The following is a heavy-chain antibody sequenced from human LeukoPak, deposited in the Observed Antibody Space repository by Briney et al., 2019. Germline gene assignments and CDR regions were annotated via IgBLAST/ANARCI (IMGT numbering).Heavy chain of an antibody. J-gene: IGHJ4*02. CDR2: ISGDGGTT. CDR3: AKDISFVRGVPAY. Sequence: QTGGSLRLSCAASGFTFDDYAMHWVRQAPGKGLECVSLISGDGGTTYYSDSVKGRFTISGDNSKNSLYLQMNSLRTEDTALYYCAKDISFVRGVPAYWGQGTLVTVSS. D-gene: IGHD3-10*02. CDR1: GFTFDDYA. V-gene: IGHV3-43*02.